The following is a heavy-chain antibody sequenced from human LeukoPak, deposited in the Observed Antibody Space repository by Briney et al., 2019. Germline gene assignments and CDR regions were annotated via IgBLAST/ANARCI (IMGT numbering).Heavy chain of an antibody. CDR2: IQQDGSEK. CDR1: GFTFRGYW. J-gene: IGHJ4*02. Sequence: GGSLRRSCAASGFTFRGYWMSWVRQAPGKGLQWVANIQQDGSEKYYADSVRGRFTISRDNTPNPLYLQMNSLRAEDTAVYYWAREYDPPFDYWGQRTLVTVSS. V-gene: IGHV3-7*01. CDR3: AREYDPPFDY. D-gene: IGHD1-1*01.